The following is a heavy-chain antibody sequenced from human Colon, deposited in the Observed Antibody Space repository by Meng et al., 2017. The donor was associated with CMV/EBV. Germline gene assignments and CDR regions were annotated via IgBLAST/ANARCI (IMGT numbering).Heavy chain of an antibody. CDR2: INPSGGST. CDR1: VYTFTSYY. V-gene: IGHV1-46*01. J-gene: IGHJ6*02. Sequence: ASVKVSCKASVYTFTSYYMHWVRQAPGQGLEWMGIINPSGGSTSYAQKFQGRVTMTRDTSTSTVYMELSSLRSEDTAVYYCARVPIRHYDFWSGYSNYYYYGMDVWGQGTTVTVSS. CDR3: ARVPIRHYDFWSGYSNYYYYGMDV. D-gene: IGHD3-3*01.